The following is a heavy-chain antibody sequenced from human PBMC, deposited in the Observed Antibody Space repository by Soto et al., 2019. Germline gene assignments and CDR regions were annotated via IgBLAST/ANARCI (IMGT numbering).Heavy chain of an antibody. V-gene: IGHV1-46*01. CDR2: INPSGGGT. Sequence: QVHLVQSGAEVKRPGVSVKVPCKASGYTFSNYYMHWVRQVPGHGLEWMGIINPSGGGTTYAQRFRGRLTVTRDTSTSTVYMELSRLRSDDTAIYFCARAPQYGSAGYYYNFWGQGTLVTVSS. CDR3: ARAPQYGSAGYYYNF. J-gene: IGHJ4*02. D-gene: IGHD3-10*01. CDR1: GYTFSNYY.